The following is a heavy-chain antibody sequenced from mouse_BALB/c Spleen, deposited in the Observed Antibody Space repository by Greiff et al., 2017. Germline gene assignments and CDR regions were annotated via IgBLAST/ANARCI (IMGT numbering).Heavy chain of an antibody. Sequence: DVKLVESGGGLVQPGGSRKLSCAASGFTFSSFGMHWVRQAPEKGLEWVAYISSGSSTIYYADTVKGRFTISRDNPKNTLFLQMTSLRSEDTAMYYCARSYGNYAAMDYWGQGTSVTVSS. CDR2: ISSGSSTI. CDR3: ARSYGNYAAMDY. D-gene: IGHD2-1*01. CDR1: GFTFSSFG. V-gene: IGHV5-17*02. J-gene: IGHJ4*01.